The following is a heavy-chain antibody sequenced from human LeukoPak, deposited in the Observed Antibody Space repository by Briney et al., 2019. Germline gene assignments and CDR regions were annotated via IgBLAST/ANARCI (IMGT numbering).Heavy chain of an antibody. D-gene: IGHD6-13*01. Sequence: QPGGSLRLSCAASGFTFSSYAMSWVRQAPGKGLEWVSAISGSGGSTYYADSVKGRFTISRDNSKNTLYLQMNSLRAEDTAVYYCARGRYSSTTYYFDSWGQGTLVTVSS. CDR3: ARGRYSSTTYYFDS. J-gene: IGHJ4*02. CDR1: GFTFSSYA. V-gene: IGHV3-23*01. CDR2: ISGSGGST.